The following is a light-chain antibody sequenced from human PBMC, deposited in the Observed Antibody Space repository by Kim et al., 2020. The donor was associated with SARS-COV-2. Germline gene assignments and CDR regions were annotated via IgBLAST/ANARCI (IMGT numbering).Light chain of an antibody. CDR1: GSVRSY. V-gene: IGKV3-15*01. CDR3: QQYANWPS. Sequence: YVSPGERAALSCRASGSVRSYFAWYQQRPGQAPRLLIYAASTRATGIPTRFSGSGSGTEFTLTISSLQSEDFAVYYCQQYANWPSFGGGTKVDIK. CDR2: AAS. J-gene: IGKJ4*01.